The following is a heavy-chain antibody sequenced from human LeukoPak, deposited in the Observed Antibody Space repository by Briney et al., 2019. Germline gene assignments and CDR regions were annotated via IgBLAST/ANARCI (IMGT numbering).Heavy chain of an antibody. CDR1: GFTFSSYA. CDR2: ISYDGSNK. CDR3: ARGHDRFDY. J-gene: IGHJ4*02. V-gene: IGHV3-30-3*01. D-gene: IGHD3-9*01. Sequence: GGSLRLSCAASGFTFSSYAMHWVRQAPGKGLEWVAVISYDGSNKYYADSVKGRFTISRDNSKNTLYLQMNSLRAEDTAVYYCARGHDRFDYWGQGTLVTASS.